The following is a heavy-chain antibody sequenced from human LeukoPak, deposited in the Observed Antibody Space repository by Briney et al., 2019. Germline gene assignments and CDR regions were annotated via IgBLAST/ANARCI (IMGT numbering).Heavy chain of an antibody. J-gene: IGHJ4*02. Sequence: ASVKVSCKASGYTFTSYGISWVRQAPGQGLEWMGWISAYNGNTNYAQKLQGRVTMTTDTSTSTAYMELRSLRSDDTAAYYCARVTIWYYDILTGYSTEYYFDYWGQGTLVTVSS. CDR3: ARVTIWYYDILTGYSTEYYFDY. CDR1: GYTFTSYG. D-gene: IGHD3-9*01. V-gene: IGHV1-18*01. CDR2: ISAYNGNT.